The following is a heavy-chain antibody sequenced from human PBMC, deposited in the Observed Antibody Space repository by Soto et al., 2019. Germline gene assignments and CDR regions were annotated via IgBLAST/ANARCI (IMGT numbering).Heavy chain of an antibody. D-gene: IGHD3-10*01. Sequence: SLRLSCVASGLTFGSRAMTWVRQAPGEGLQWVSTITDTGGDAKYADSVRGRFVISRDNSKKTLYLQMTSLTAEDSAMYYCARGSTDSYPGSRIFDFWGRGTLVTVSS. CDR2: ITDTGGDA. CDR3: ARGSTDSYPGSRIFDF. V-gene: IGHV3-23*01. CDR1: GLTFGSRA. J-gene: IGHJ4*02.